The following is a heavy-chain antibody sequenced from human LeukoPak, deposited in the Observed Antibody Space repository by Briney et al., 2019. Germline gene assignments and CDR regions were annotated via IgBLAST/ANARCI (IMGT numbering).Heavy chain of an antibody. D-gene: IGHD3-10*01. V-gene: IGHV3-21*01. CDR2: ISSSSSYI. Sequence: GGSLRLSCAASGFAFSSYSMNWVRQAPGKGLEWVSSISSSSSYIYYADSVKGRFTISRDNAKNSLYLQMNSLRAEDTAVYYCARGRSYYGSGPAEYFQHWGQGTLVTVSS. CDR1: GFAFSSYS. CDR3: ARGRSYYGSGPAEYFQH. J-gene: IGHJ1*01.